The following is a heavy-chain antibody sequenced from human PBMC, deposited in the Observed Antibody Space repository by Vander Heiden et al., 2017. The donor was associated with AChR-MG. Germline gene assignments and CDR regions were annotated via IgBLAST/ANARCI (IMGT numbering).Heavy chain of an antibody. V-gene: IGHV3-30*18. Sequence: QVQLVESGGGVVPPGRSLRLSCAAAAFTFTNHRVHGVRQAPGKGLEWVAVISYDGSNKYYADSVKGRFTISRDNSKNTLYLQMNSLRAEDTAVYYCAKDSRYCSSTSCYTRPYYFDYWGQGTLVTVSS. CDR3: AKDSRYCSSTSCYTRPYYFDY. J-gene: IGHJ4*02. CDR2: ISYDGSNK. CDR1: AFTFTNHR. D-gene: IGHD2-2*02.